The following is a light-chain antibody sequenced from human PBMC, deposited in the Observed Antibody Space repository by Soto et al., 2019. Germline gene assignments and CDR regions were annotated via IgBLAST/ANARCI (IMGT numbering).Light chain of an antibody. CDR3: QQGYRTPLT. J-gene: IGKJ4*01. V-gene: IGKV1-39*01. Sequence: DIQMTQSPSSLSASVGDRVTITCRASQSLITYLNWYQQKTGKAPKLLIYAASNLQSGVPSRFRGGGSGTDFTITIDSLEQEDFATYFCQQGYRTPLTFGGGTKVEIK. CDR1: QSLITY. CDR2: AAS.